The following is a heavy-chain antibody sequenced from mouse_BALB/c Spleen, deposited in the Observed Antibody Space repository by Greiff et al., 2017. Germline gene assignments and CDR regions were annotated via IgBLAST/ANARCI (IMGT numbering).Heavy chain of an antibody. D-gene: IGHD2-10*02. Sequence: EVKLVESGTVLARPGASVKMSCKASGYTFTSYWMHWVKQRPGQGLEWIGAIYPGNSDTSYNQKFKGKAKLTAVTSTSTAYMELSSLTNEDSAVYYCTRQEYGNYVGFAYWGQGTLVTVSA. CDR1: GYTFTSYW. J-gene: IGHJ3*01. CDR2: IYPGNSDT. CDR3: TRQEYGNYVGFAY. V-gene: IGHV1-5*01.